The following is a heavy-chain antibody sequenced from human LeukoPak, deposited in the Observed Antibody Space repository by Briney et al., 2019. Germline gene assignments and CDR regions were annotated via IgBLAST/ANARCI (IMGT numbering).Heavy chain of an antibody. V-gene: IGHV3-20*04. Sequence: GGSLRLSCAASGFTFDDYGMSWVRQAPGKGLEWVSGINWNGGSTGYADSVKGRFTISRDNSKNTLYLQMNSLRAEDTAVYYCAKGLYYYDSSGYYLTGGPFDYWGQGTLVTVSS. J-gene: IGHJ4*02. CDR2: INWNGGST. D-gene: IGHD3-22*01. CDR3: AKGLYYYDSSGYYLTGGPFDY. CDR1: GFTFDDYG.